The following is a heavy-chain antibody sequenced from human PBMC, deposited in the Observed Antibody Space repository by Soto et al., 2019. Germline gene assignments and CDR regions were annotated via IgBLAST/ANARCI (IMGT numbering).Heavy chain of an antibody. V-gene: IGHV3-33*01. CDR1: GLTFSSYG. CDR2: IWYDGSNK. Sequence: QVKLVESGGGVVEPGRSLRLSCAASGLTFSSYGMHWVRQAPGKGLECVAVIWYDGSNKYYADSVKGRFTISRDNSNNTLYLQMNSLRAEDTAVYYCAREKVITIGQYYYYGMDVWGQGTTVTVSS. D-gene: IGHD3-22*01. CDR3: AREKVITIGQYYYYGMDV. J-gene: IGHJ6*02.